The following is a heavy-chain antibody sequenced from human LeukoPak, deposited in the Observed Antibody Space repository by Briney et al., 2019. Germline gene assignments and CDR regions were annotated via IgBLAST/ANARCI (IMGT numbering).Heavy chain of an antibody. J-gene: IGHJ3*02. D-gene: IGHD6-19*01. Sequence: SETLSLTCTVSGGSISSYYWSWIRQPPGKGLEWIGYIYYSGSTNYNPSLKSRVTISVDTSKNQFSLKLSSVTAADTAVYYCARGVAGSRGAFDIWGQGTMVTVSS. CDR3: ARGVAGSRGAFDI. CDR2: IYYSGST. V-gene: IGHV4-59*01. CDR1: GGSISSYY.